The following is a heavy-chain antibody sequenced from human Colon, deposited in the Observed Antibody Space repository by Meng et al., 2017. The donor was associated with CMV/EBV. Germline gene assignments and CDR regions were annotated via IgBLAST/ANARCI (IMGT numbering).Heavy chain of an antibody. J-gene: IGHJ6*02. CDR1: GFTFSNYA. CDR2: ISGGGTTT. Sequence: GGSLRLSCEASGFTFSNYAMSWVRQAPGKGLEWLSVISGGGTTTYYADSVKGRFTISRDNSKNTVYLQMNSLEAEDTALYYCATSRGPGGYFYGMDAWGQGTTVTVSS. D-gene: IGHD1/OR15-1a*01. V-gene: IGHV3-23*01. CDR3: ATSRGPGGYFYGMDA.